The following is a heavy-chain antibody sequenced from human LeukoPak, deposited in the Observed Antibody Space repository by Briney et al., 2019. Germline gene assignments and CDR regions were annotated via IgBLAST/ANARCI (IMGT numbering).Heavy chain of an antibody. V-gene: IGHV3-48*01. D-gene: IGHD3-10*01. CDR2: ISSSSSTI. CDR1: GFTFSSYS. J-gene: IGHJ3*02. Sequence: GGSLRLSCAASGFTFSSYSMNWVRQAPGKGLEWVSYISSSSSTIYYADSVKGRFTISRDNAKNSLYLQMNSLRAEDTAVYYCARDLPVREDDYYGSGEVYDAFDIWGQGTMVTVSS. CDR3: ARDLPVREDDYYGSGEVYDAFDI.